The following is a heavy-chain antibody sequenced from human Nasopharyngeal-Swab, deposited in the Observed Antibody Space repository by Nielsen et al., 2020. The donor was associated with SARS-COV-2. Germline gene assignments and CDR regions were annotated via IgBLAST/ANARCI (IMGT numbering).Heavy chain of an antibody. V-gene: IGHV1-46*01. CDR3: ARDRVNTVTTVEPPFWKGYYYYGMEV. J-gene: IGHJ6*02. CDR2: INPSGGST. Sequence: ASVKVSCKASGYTFTSYSMHWVRQAPGQGLEWMGLINPSGGSTSYAQKFQGRVTMTRDTSTSTVYMELSSLRSEDTAVYYCARDRVNTVTTVEPPFWKGYYYYGMEVWGQGTTVTVSS. D-gene: IGHD4-17*01. CDR1: GYTFTSYS.